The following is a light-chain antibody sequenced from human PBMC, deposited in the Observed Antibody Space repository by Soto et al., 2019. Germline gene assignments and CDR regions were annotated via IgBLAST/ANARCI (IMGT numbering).Light chain of an antibody. J-gene: IGLJ3*02. Sequence: QSVLTQPASVSGSPGQSITISCTGTSSDVGGYNYVSWYEQHPGKAPKLMIYEVSNRPSGVSNRFSGSKSGNTASLTISGLQTEGEEDYPCSSYTSSSTLVFGGGTKLTVL. CDR3: SSYTSSSTLV. CDR2: EVS. V-gene: IGLV2-14*01. CDR1: SSDVGGYNY.